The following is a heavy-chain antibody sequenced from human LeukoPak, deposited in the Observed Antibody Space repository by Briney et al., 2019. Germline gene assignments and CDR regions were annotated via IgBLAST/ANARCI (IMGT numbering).Heavy chain of an antibody. CDR3: AKDLNVGIAPAGDY. J-gene: IGHJ4*02. V-gene: IGHV3-53*01. D-gene: IGHD7-27*01. Sequence: GGSLRLSCAASGFTVSSNYMSWVRQAPGKGLEWVSVIYSGGSTYYADSVKGRFTISRDNSKNTLYLQMNSLRAEDTAVYYCAKDLNVGIAPAGDYWGQGTLVTVSS. CDR1: GFTVSSNY. CDR2: IYSGGST.